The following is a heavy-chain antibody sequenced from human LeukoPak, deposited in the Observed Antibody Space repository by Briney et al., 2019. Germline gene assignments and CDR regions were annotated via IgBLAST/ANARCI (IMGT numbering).Heavy chain of an antibody. CDR2: ITPNSGDT. CDR3: ARGYSSGWYGYY. D-gene: IGHD6-19*01. J-gene: IGHJ4*02. Sequence: ASVKVSCKASGYTFTGYYIHWVRQAPGQGLERMGWITPNSGDTNYAQKFQGRVTMTSDTSISTAYMELSRLTSDDTAVYYCARGYSSGWYGYYWGQGTLVTVSS. CDR1: GYTFTGYY. V-gene: IGHV1-2*02.